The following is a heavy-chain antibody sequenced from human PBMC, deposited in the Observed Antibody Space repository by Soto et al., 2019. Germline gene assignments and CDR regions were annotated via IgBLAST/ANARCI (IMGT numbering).Heavy chain of an antibody. CDR3: ARPLWRNDYNWGYFDL. CDR2: ISASSTYI. D-gene: IGHD4-4*01. V-gene: IGHV3-21*01. CDR1: GFIFSSYT. J-gene: IGHJ2*01. Sequence: PGGSLRLSCAASGFIFSSYTMNWVRQAPGKGLEWVSSISASSTYIYYADSLKGRFTISRDNAYNSLYLQMNSLRAEDTAVYYCARPLWRNDYNWGYFDLWGRGTLVTVSS.